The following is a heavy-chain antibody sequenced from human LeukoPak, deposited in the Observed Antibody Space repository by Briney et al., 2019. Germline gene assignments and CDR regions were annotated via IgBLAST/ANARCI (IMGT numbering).Heavy chain of an antibody. D-gene: IGHD5-18*01. CDR1: GGSISSYY. J-gene: IGHJ6*03. V-gene: IGHV4-59*01. Sequence: PSETLSLTCTVSGGSISSYYWSWIRQPPGKGLEWIGYIYYSGSTNYNPSLKSRVTISVDTSKNQFSLKLSSVTAADTAVYYCARVGRIQLWYYYYYMDVWGKGTTVTVPS. CDR2: IYYSGST. CDR3: ARVGRIQLWYYYYYMDV.